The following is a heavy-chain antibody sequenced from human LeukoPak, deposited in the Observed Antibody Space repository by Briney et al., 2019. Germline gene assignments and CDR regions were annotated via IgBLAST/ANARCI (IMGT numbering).Heavy chain of an antibody. V-gene: IGHV1-24*01. D-gene: IGHD3-3*01. CDR3: ATDPNDFWSGYYHY. CDR1: GYTLTELS. Sequence: ASVKVSCKVSGYTLTELSMHWVRQAPGKGLEWMGGFEPEDGETIYAQKFQGRVTMTEDTSTDTAYMELSSLRSEDTAVYYCATDPNDFWSGYYHYWGQGTLVTVSS. J-gene: IGHJ4*02. CDR2: FEPEDGET.